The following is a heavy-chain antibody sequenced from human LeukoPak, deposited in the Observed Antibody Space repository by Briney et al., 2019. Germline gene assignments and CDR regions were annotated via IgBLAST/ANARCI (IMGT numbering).Heavy chain of an antibody. Sequence: APVKPSCKASGYTFTGYYMHWVRQAPGQGLEWMGWINSNSGATNYAQKFQGRVTVTRDTSTSTAYMELSSLRSDDTAVYYCARRGTAVACPHVDYWGPGTLGTVSS. V-gene: IGHV1-2*02. CDR1: GYTFTGYY. D-gene: IGHD6-13*01. CDR2: INSNSGAT. CDR3: ARRGTAVACPHVDY. J-gene: IGHJ4*02.